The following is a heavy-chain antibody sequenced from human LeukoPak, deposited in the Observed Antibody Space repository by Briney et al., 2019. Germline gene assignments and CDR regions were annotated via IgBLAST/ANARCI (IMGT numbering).Heavy chain of an antibody. CDR2: ISSSSSYI. V-gene: IGHV3-21*01. CDR1: GFTFSSYS. J-gene: IGHJ4*02. D-gene: IGHD6-19*01. Sequence: GGSLRLSCAASGFTFSSYSMNWVRQAPGKGLEWVSSISSSSSYIYYADSVKGRFTIPRDNAKNSLYLQMNSLRAEDTAVYYCARDHAVAGPLDYWGQGTLVTVSS. CDR3: ARDHAVAGPLDY.